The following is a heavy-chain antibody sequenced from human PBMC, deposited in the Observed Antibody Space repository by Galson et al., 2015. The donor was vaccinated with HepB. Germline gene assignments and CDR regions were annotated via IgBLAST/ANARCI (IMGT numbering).Heavy chain of an antibody. J-gene: IGHJ5*02. CDR3: ARGVAAPGWFDP. V-gene: IGHV3-21*01. Sequence: SLRLSCAASGFTFSSYSMNWVRQAPGKGLEWVSSISSSSSYIYYADSVKGRFTISRDNAKNSQYLQMNSLRAEDTAVYYCARGVAAPGWFDPWGQGTLVTVSS. CDR1: GFTFSSYS. D-gene: IGHD6-13*01. CDR2: ISSSSSYI.